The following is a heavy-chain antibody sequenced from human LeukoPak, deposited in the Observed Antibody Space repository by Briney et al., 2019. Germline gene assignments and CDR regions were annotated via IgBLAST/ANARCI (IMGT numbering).Heavy chain of an antibody. D-gene: IGHD1-26*01. CDR3: TTLPLIVGVTYRPD. CDR2: IKSRTDGETT. Sequence: PGGSLRLSCAASGFTFSNAWMSWVRQAPGRGLEWVGRIKSRTDGETTDYAAPVKGRFTISRDDSKDTLYLQMNSLKTEDTAVYYCTTLPLIVGVTYRPDWGQGTLVTVSS. J-gene: IGHJ4*02. V-gene: IGHV3-15*01. CDR1: GFTFSNAW.